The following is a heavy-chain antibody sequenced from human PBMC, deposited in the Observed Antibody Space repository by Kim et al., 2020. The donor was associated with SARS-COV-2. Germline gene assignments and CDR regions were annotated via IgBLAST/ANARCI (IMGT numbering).Heavy chain of an antibody. CDR1: GFTFSNYA. D-gene: IGHD1-7*01. J-gene: IGHJ6*02. Sequence: GGSLRLSCAASGFTFSNYALHWVRQAPGKGLEWVAVVSYDGSNKYYANSVKGRFTISRDSSKNTLSLQMNSLRAEDTAVYYCARDPNSNYGFDGMDVWG. CDR2: VSYDGSNK. CDR3: ARDPNSNYGFDGMDV. V-gene: IGHV3-30*04.